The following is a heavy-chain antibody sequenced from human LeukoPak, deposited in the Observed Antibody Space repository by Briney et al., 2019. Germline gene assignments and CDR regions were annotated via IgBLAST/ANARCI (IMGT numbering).Heavy chain of an antibody. J-gene: IGHJ5*02. Sequence: PGGSLRLSCAASGFTFSSYWMSWVRQAPGKGLEWVANIKQDGSEKYYVDSVKGRFTISRDNAKNSLYPQMNSLRAEDTAVYYCARGQGDIVVVPAAIGQWFDPWGQGTLVTVSS. CDR2: IKQDGSEK. D-gene: IGHD2-2*02. CDR1: GFTFSSYW. CDR3: ARGQGDIVVVPAAIGQWFDP. V-gene: IGHV3-7*01.